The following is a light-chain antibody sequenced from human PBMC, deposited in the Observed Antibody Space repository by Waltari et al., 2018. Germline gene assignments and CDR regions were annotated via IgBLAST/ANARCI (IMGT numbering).Light chain of an antibody. CDR1: RSNIRSNT. Sequence: QSVLTQPPSASGTPGQTVTISCSGRRSNIRSNTVNWYQQLPGTAPKLLIYSNIQRPSGVPDRISGSKSGTSASLAISGLQSEDEGDYYCAAWDDSLNGLYVFGTGTKVTVL. J-gene: IGLJ1*01. V-gene: IGLV1-44*01. CDR2: SNI. CDR3: AAWDDSLNGLYV.